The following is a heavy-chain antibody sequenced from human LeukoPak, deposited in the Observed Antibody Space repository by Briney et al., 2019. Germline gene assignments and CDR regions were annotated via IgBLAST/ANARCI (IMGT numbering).Heavy chain of an antibody. CDR3: ARGGYSSRFHYYMDV. D-gene: IGHD6-13*01. V-gene: IGHV4-39*07. CDR2: LHPSTTT. CDR1: GGSISSSSKF. Sequence: SETLSLSCTVSGGSISSSSKFWGWIRQPPGKGLEWIGSLHPSTTTYYNPSLRSRVTISVDTSKNQFSLKLSSVTAADTAVYYCARGGYSSRFHYYMDVWGKGTTVTVSS. J-gene: IGHJ6*03.